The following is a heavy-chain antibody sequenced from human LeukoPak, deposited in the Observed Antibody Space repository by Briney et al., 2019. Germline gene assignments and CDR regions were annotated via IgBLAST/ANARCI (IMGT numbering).Heavy chain of an antibody. CDR3: ATLQAPLDY. D-gene: IGHD4-11*01. CDR1: GFTFDDYA. CDR2: ISWNSGSI. Sequence: PGGSLRPSCAASGFTFDDYAMHWVRQAPGKGLEWVSGISWNSGSIGYADSVKGRFTISRDNAKNSLYLQMNSLRAEDTALYYCATLQAPLDYWGQGTLVTVSS. J-gene: IGHJ4*02. V-gene: IGHV3-9*01.